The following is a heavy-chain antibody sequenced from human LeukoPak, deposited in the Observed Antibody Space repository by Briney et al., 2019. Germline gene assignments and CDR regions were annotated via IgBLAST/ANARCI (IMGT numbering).Heavy chain of an antibody. J-gene: IGHJ4*02. D-gene: IGHD2-8*01. CDR3: ARGMDYFDY. V-gene: IGHV1-18*01. CDR2: ISAYNGNT. Sequence: ASVKVSCKASGYTFTSYGISWVRQAPGQGLEWMGWISAYNGNTNYAQKLQGRVTITADESTSTAYMELSSLRSEDAAVYYCARGMDYFDYWGQGTLVTVSS. CDR1: GYTFTSYG.